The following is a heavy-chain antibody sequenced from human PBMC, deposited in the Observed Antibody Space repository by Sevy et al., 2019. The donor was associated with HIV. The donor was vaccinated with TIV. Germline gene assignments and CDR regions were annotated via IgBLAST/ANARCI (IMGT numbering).Heavy chain of an antibody. Sequence: GESLKISCAASGFTFSNAWMSWVRRAPGKGLEWVGRIKSKTDGGTTDYAAPVKGRFTISRDDSKNTLYLQMNSLKTEDTAVYYCTTDVSSGYYYGYYYYGMDVWGQGTTVTVSS. D-gene: IGHD3-22*01. J-gene: IGHJ6*02. V-gene: IGHV3-15*01. CDR1: GFTFSNAW. CDR2: IKSKTDGGTT. CDR3: TTDVSSGYYYGYYYYGMDV.